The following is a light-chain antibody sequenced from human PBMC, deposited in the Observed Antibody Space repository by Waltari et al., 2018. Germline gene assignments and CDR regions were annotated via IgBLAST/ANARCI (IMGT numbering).Light chain of an antibody. V-gene: IGKV1-5*03. J-gene: IGKJ4*01. CDR1: QSVSRR. CDR2: KAS. CDR3: QQYSTYPLT. Sequence: DVQMTQSPSTLTASVGDRVTITCRASQSVSRRLAWYQQTPGKAPNILIYKASTLGGGVPSRFSGSGSGTEFTLTISSLQPDDFVTYYCQQYSTYPLTFGGGTKVEI.